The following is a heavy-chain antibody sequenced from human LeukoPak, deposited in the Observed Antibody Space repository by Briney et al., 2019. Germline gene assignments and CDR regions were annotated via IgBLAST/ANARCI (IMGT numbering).Heavy chain of an antibody. D-gene: IGHD1-14*01. V-gene: IGHV3-74*01. CDR2: INSDGSVT. CDR1: GFTFSNAW. Sequence: GGSLRLSCEAAGFTFSNAWMSWVRQAPGKGLVWVSRINSDGSVTNYADSVKGRFTISRDNAKSTLYLQMNSLRVEDTAVYYCASLAKPFDHWGQGTLVTVSS. CDR3: ASLAKPFDH. J-gene: IGHJ4*02.